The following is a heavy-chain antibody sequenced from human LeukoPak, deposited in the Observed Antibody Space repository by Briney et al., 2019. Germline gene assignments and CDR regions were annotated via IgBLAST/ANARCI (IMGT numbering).Heavy chain of an antibody. J-gene: IGHJ4*02. CDR3: ARDFDDILTGYYPSTSTLGY. D-gene: IGHD3-9*01. Sequence: ASVKVSCKASGYTFTSYGISWVRQATGQGLEWMGWISAYIGNTNYAQKLRGRVTMTTDTSTSTAYMELRSLRSDDTAVYYCARDFDDILTGYYPSTSTLGYWGQGTLVTVSS. CDR1: GYTFTSYG. V-gene: IGHV1-18*01. CDR2: ISAYIGNT.